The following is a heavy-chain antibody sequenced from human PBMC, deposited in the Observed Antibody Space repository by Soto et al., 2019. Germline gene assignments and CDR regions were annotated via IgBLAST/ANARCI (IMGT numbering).Heavy chain of an antibody. J-gene: IGHJ5*02. D-gene: IGHD6-19*01. CDR1: GFTFSSYS. V-gene: IGHV3-21*01. CDR2: ISSSSSYI. CDR3: ARDAGGAYSSGWYPQEFDP. Sequence: GGSLRLSCAASGFTFSSYSMNWVRQAPGKGLEWVSSISSSSSYIYYADSVKGRFTISRDNAKNSLYLQMNSLRAEDTAVYYCARDAGGAYSSGWYPQEFDPWGQGTLVTVSS.